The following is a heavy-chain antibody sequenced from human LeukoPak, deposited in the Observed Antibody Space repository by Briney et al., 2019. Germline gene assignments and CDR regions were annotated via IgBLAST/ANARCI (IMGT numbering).Heavy chain of an antibody. Sequence: PGGSLRLSCSASGFTFSSYWMHWVRHAPGKGGVWVSRINGDGSSTIYADSVKGRFTISRGNAKNTLYLQMNSLGPEHRAVYYCVGGGRVSWLTYFDYWGQGTPVTVSS. CDR3: VGGGRVSWLTYFDY. J-gene: IGHJ4*02. V-gene: IGHV3-74*01. CDR2: INGDGSST. CDR1: GFTFSSYW. D-gene: IGHD5-24*01.